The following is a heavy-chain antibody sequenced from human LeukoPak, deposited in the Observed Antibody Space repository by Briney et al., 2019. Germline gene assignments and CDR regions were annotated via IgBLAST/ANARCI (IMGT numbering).Heavy chain of an antibody. D-gene: IGHD3-22*01. V-gene: IGHV1-8*03. Sequence: AASVKVSCKASGYTFTSYDINWVRQATGQGLEWMGWMNPNSGNTGYAQKFQGRVTITRNTSISTAYMELSSLRSEGTAVYYCARGRGGSGYYGSHAFDIWGQGTMVTVSS. CDR1: GYTFTSYD. CDR3: ARGRGGSGYYGSHAFDI. CDR2: MNPNSGNT. J-gene: IGHJ3*02.